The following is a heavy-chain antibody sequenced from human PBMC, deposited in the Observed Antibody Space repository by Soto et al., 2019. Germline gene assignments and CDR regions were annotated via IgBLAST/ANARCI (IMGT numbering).Heavy chain of an antibody. CDR1: GFTLRNYA. CDR2: IGGDGDNT. D-gene: IGHD2-2*01. V-gene: IGHV3-23*01. Sequence: DVQLLESGGGLVQPGGSLRLSCAASGFTLRNYAMAWVRQAPGKGLEWVSTIGGDGDNTYYADSVQDRFTISRDNSKNTLYLQMNSLRAEDTAVYYCAKDGLDPRTGCSSVSCSGGVDPWGQGTLVTVSA. CDR3: AKDGLDPRTGCSSVSCSGGVDP. J-gene: IGHJ5*02.